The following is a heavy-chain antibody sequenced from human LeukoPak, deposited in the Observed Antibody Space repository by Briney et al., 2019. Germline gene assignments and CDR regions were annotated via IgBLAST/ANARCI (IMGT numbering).Heavy chain of an antibody. Sequence: PGGSLRLSCAASGFTFSNYAMHWVRQAPGKGLEWVAVIWYDGSPKYYPDSVKGRFTISRDNSKSTLYLQMNSLRSEDTAVYYCAREGSYYEFDYWGQGTLVTVSS. D-gene: IGHD2/OR15-2a*01. CDR1: GFTFSNYA. V-gene: IGHV3-33*01. J-gene: IGHJ4*02. CDR3: AREGSYYEFDY. CDR2: IWYDGSPK.